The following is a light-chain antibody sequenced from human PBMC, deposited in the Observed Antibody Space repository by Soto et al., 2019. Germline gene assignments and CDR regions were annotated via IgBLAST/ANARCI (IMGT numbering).Light chain of an antibody. J-gene: IGKJ2*02. Sequence: DIQMTQAPSTLSASVGDRVTITCRASQSISSWLAWYQQKPGKAPKLLIYKASSLESGVPSRFSGSGSGTEFTLTISSLQPDDFATYYCQQYTSYPCTFGQGTTLEIK. CDR2: KAS. V-gene: IGKV1-5*03. CDR3: QQYTSYPCT. CDR1: QSISSW.